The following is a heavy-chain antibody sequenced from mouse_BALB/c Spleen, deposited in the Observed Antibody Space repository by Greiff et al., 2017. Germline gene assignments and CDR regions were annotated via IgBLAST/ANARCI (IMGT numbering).Heavy chain of an antibody. CDR2: ISYDGSN. D-gene: IGHD1-1*01. CDR1: GYSITSGYY. CDR3: ARVGSSPYYYAMDY. V-gene: IGHV3-6*02. Sequence: EVQLVESGPGLVKPSQSLSLTCSVTGYSITSGYYWNWIRQFPGNKLEWMGYISYDGSNNYNPSLKNRISITRDTSKNQFFLKLNSVTTEDTATYYCARVGSSPYYYAMDYWGQGTSVTVSS. J-gene: IGHJ4*01.